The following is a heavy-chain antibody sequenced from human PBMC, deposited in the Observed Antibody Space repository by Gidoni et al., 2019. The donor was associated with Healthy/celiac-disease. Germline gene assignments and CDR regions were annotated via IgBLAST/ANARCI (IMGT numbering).Heavy chain of an antibody. Sequence: QLQLQESGPGLVKPSETLSLTCTVSGGSISSSSYYWGWIRQPPGKGLEWIGSIYYSGSTYYNPSLKSRVTISVDTSKNQFSLKLSSVTAADTAVYYCARHIRLINCSGGSCYPDYWGQGTLVTVSS. V-gene: IGHV4-39*01. CDR3: ARHIRLINCSGGSCYPDY. D-gene: IGHD2-15*01. CDR1: GGSISSSSYY. CDR2: IYYSGST. J-gene: IGHJ4*02.